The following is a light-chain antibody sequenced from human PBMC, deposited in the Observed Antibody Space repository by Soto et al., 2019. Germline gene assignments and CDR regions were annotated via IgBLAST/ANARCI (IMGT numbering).Light chain of an antibody. CDR2: EVS. CDR1: SSDLGGYNY. V-gene: IGLV2-14*01. J-gene: IGLJ2*01. Sequence: QSVLTQPASVSGSPGQSITISCTGTSSDLGGYNYVSWYQQHPGKAPKLIIYEVSNRPSGVSNRFSGSKSGNTASLTISGLQAEDEAHYYCSSYSGSSTLVVFGGGTKLTVL. CDR3: SSYSGSSTLVV.